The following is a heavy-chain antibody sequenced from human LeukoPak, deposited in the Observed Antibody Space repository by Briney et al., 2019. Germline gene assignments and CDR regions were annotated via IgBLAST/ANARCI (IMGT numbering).Heavy chain of an antibody. V-gene: IGHV1-24*01. CDR2: FDVIDGET. CDR1: GSSLTELS. D-gene: IGHD5-18*01. CDR3: AAGRPYSLLDY. J-gene: IGHJ4*02. Sequence: RASVKVSCTVSGSSLTELSLYCVRQAPGKGLEWMGGFDVIDGETFYAQNFQGRVTMTEDSSADTAYMELRSLTSDDTALYYCAAGRPYSLLDYWGQGTLVTVSS.